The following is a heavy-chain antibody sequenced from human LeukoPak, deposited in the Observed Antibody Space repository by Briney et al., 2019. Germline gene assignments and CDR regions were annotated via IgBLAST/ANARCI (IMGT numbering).Heavy chain of an antibody. J-gene: IGHJ4*02. CDR1: GFTFSSYS. CDR3: ARDLRFGELLSTYYFDY. CDR2: ISSSSGNI. D-gene: IGHD3-10*01. Sequence: PGGSLRLSCAASGFTFSSYSMNWVRQAPGKGLEWVSSISSSSGNIFYADSVKGRFTISRDNAKNSLYLQMNSLRAEDTAVYYCARDLRFGELLSTYYFDYWGQGTLVTVSS. V-gene: IGHV3-21*01.